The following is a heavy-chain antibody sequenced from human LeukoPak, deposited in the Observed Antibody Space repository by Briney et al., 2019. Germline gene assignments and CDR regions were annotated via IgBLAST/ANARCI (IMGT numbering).Heavy chain of an antibody. Sequence: GGSLRLSCEASGFTFSTYSMNWVRQAPGKGLEWVSYITNSANSITYADSVKGRFTISRDNAKNSLFLQMSSLKDEDTAVYYCARDLHYAFDIWGKGTKVTVSS. V-gene: IGHV3-48*02. CDR1: GFTFSTYS. CDR3: ARDLHYAFDI. CDR2: ITNSANSI. J-gene: IGHJ3*02.